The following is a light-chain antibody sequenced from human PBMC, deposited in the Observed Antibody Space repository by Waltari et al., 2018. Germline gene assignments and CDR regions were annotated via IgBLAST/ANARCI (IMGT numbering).Light chain of an antibody. CDR3: AAWDDSLRGPV. V-gene: IGLV1-47*01. Sequence: QSVLTQPPSASETPGQRVTISCSGSSSNIGNNYVYWYQQFPGTAPKLLIYRKNPRPSGVPDLFSGSKSGTSASLASSGLRSEDESDYYCAAWDDSLRGPVFGGGTKVTVL. J-gene: IGLJ3*02. CDR1: SSNIGNNY. CDR2: RKN.